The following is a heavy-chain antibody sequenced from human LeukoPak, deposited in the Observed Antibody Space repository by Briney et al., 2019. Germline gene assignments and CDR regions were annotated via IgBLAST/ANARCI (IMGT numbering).Heavy chain of an antibody. D-gene: IGHD3-22*01. Sequence: GGSLRLSCAASGFTFSSYAMSWVRQAPGKGLEWVSAISGSRASTYYADSVKGRFTISRDNSKNTLYLQMNSLRAEDTAVYYCARAFPLGTMNEYAFDIWGQGTMVTVSS. CDR1: GFTFSSYA. J-gene: IGHJ3*02. CDR3: ARAFPLGTMNEYAFDI. V-gene: IGHV3-23*01. CDR2: ISGSRAST.